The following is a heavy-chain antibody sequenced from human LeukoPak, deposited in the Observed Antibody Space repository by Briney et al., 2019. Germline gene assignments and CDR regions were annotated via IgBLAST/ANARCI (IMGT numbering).Heavy chain of an antibody. CDR2: IKQDGSEK. CDR3: ARRRMDAFDI. CDR1: GFTFDDYG. J-gene: IGHJ3*02. Sequence: PGGSLRLSCAASGFTFDDYGMNWVRQAPGKGLEWVANIKQDGSEKYYVDSVKGRFTISRDNAKNSLYLQMNSLRAEDTAVYYCARRRMDAFDIWGQGTMVTVSS. V-gene: IGHV3-7*01.